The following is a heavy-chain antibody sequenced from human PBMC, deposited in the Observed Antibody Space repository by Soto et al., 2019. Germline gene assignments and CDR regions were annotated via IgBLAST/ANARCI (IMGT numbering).Heavy chain of an antibody. D-gene: IGHD2-15*01. J-gene: IGHJ5*02. Sequence: LSLTCTVSGGSISSGDYYWSWIRQPPGKGLEWIGYIYYSGSTYYNPSLKSRVTISVDTSKNQFSLKLSSVTAADTAVYYCARESDCSGGSCYSNWFDPWGQGTLVTVSS. V-gene: IGHV4-30-4*01. CDR3: ARESDCSGGSCYSNWFDP. CDR1: GGSISSGDYY. CDR2: IYYSGST.